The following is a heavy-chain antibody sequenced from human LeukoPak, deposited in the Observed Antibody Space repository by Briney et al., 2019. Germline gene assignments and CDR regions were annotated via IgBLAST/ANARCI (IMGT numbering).Heavy chain of an antibody. J-gene: IGHJ5*02. CDR1: GGSISSYY. CDR2: IYYSGST. V-gene: IGHV4-59*01. CDR3: ARGGSYVVTGIRGPNWFDP. D-gene: IGHD2-21*02. Sequence: PSETLSLTCTVSGGSISSYYWSWIRQPPGKGLEWIGYIYYSGSTNYNPSLKSRVTISVDTSKNQFSLKLSSVTAADTAVYYCARGGSYVVTGIRGPNWFDPWGRGTQVIVSS.